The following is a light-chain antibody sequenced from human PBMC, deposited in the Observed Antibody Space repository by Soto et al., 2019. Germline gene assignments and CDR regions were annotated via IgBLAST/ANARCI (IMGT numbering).Light chain of an antibody. CDR3: SSYTSTSTLGL. CDR1: SSDIGGYSY. CDR2: EVS. J-gene: IGLJ3*02. V-gene: IGLV2-14*01. Sequence: QSALTQPASVSGSPGQSITISCTGTSSDIGGYSYVSWYQQHPDKAPKLIIYEVSNRPSGVSNRFSGSKSGDTASLTISGLQAEDEADYYCSSYTSTSTLGLFGGGTKLTVL.